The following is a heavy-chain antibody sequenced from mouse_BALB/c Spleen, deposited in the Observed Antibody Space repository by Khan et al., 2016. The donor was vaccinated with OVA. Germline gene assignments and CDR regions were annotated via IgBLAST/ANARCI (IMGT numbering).Heavy chain of an antibody. CDR3: ARNDYDYWYFDV. Sequence: QVQLKESGPGLVQPSQSLSITCTVSGFSLTSYGVHWVRQSPGKGLEWLGVIWSGRSTDYNADFISRLSISKENYKSQVFFKINSLQANDTAIYYCARNDYDYWYFDVWGAGTTVTVSS. CDR2: IWSGRST. V-gene: IGHV2-2*02. J-gene: IGHJ1*01. CDR1: GFSLTSYG. D-gene: IGHD2-4*01.